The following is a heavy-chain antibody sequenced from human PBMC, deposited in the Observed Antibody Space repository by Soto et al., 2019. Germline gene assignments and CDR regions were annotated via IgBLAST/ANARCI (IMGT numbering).Heavy chain of an antibody. CDR1: GGSISSSSYY. CDR3: ASSPIDWQHPHAFDI. CDR2: IYYSGST. V-gene: IGHV4-39*01. D-gene: IGHD3-9*01. J-gene: IGHJ3*02. Sequence: QLQLQESGPGLVKPSETLSLTCTVSGGSISSSSYYWGWIRQPPGKGLEWIGSIYYSGSTYYNPSLKSRVTISVDTSKNQFSLKLSSVTAADTAVYYCASSPIDWQHPHAFDIWGQGTMVTVSS.